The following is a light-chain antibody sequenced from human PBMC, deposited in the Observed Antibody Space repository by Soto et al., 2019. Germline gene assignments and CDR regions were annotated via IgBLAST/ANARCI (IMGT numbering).Light chain of an antibody. V-gene: IGKV4-1*01. Sequence: DIVMTQSPDSLAVSLGERGTINCKSSQSVLYSSNNKNYLAWYQQKPGQPPKLLIYWASTRESGVPDRFSGSGSGTDFTLNINNLQAEDVAVYYCQLYYDTPLTFGGGTKVEIK. J-gene: IGKJ4*01. CDR3: QLYYDTPLT. CDR1: QSVLYSSNNKNY. CDR2: WAS.